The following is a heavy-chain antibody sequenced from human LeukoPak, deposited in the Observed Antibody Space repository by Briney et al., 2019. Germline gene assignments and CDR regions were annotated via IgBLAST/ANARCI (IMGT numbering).Heavy chain of an antibody. CDR2: LIGSSGAT. J-gene: IGHJ4*02. Sequence: GTSLRLSCAASGFTFTDDGFHWLGQAPGKGLEWVAVLIGSSGATDYADSVKGRFTISRDNSKNTLFLQMNSLRAEDTAIYYCAKGAYDYIEIAYFDYWGQGALVTVSS. D-gene: IGHD5-12*01. CDR1: GFTFTDDG. V-gene: IGHV3-23*01. CDR3: AKGAYDYIEIAYFDY.